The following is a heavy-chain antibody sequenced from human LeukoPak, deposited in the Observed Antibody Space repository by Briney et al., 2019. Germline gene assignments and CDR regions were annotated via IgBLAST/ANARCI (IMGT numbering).Heavy chain of an antibody. V-gene: IGHV4-30-2*01. J-gene: IGHJ4*02. Sequence: SSETLSLTCAVSGGPISSGGYSWSWIRQPPGKGLEWIGYIYHSGSTYCNPSLKSRVTISVDRSKNQFSLKLSSVTAADTAVYYCARGSSYCTNGVCYEPFDYWGQGTLVTVSS. CDR1: GGPISSGGYS. CDR3: ARGSSYCTNGVCYEPFDY. D-gene: IGHD2-8*01. CDR2: IYHSGST.